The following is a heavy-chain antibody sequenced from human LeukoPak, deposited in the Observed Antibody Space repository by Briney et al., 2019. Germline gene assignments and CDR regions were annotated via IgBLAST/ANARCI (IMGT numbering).Heavy chain of an antibody. D-gene: IGHD3-22*01. CDR1: GFTFSNYW. CDR3: ARASFPVYDSSGGGVHFAH. Sequence: PGGSLRLSCATSGFTFSNYWMTWVRQTPGKGLEWVANIKQDESEKYYVDSVKGRFTISRDNAKNSLYLQMDSLRVEDTAVYYCARASFPVYDSSGGGVHFAHWGQGTLVTVSS. V-gene: IGHV3-7*01. J-gene: IGHJ4*02. CDR2: IKQDESEK.